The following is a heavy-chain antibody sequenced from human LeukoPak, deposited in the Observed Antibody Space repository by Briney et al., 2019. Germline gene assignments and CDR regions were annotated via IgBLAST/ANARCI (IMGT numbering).Heavy chain of an antibody. CDR2: ISGSGGST. CDR3: AKDGVYSSSWYDFDY. V-gene: IGHV3-23*01. D-gene: IGHD6-13*01. Sequence: GGSLRLACAASGFTFSSYAMSWVRQAPGKGLEWVSAISGSGGSTYYADSVKGRFTISRDNSKNTLYLQMNSLRADDTAVYYCAKDGVYSSSWYDFDYRGQGTLVTVSS. J-gene: IGHJ4*02. CDR1: GFTFSSYA.